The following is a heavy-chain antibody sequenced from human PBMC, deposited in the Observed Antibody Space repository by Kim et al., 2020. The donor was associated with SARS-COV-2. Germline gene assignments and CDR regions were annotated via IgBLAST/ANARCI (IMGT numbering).Heavy chain of an antibody. CDR3: ARGPRRRWFGSYGMDV. J-gene: IGHJ6*02. V-gene: IGHV4-34*01. CDR2: INHSGST. D-gene: IGHD3-10*01. Sequence: SETLSLTCAVYGGSFSGYYWSWIRQPPGKGLEWIGEINHSGSTNYNPSLKSRVTISVDTSKNQFSLKLSSVTAADTAVYYCARGPRRRWFGSYGMDVWGQGTTVTVSS. CDR1: GGSFSGYY.